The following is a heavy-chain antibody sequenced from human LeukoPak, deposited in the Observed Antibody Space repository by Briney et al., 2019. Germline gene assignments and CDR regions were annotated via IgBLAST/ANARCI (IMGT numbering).Heavy chain of an antibody. CDR1: GFTFSSYG. J-gene: IGHJ4*02. V-gene: IGHV3-20*04. CDR2: INWNGGST. Sequence: GGSLRLSCAASGFTFSSYGMHWVRQAPGKGLEWVSGINWNGGSTGYADSVKGRFTISRDNAKNSLYLQMNSLRAEDTALYYCARHGGCSGGSCSYDYWGQGTLVTVSS. D-gene: IGHD2-15*01. CDR3: ARHGGCSGGSCSYDY.